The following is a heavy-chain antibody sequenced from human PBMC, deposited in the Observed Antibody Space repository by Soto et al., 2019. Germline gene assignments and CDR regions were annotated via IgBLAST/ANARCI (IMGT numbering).Heavy chain of an antibody. Sequence: SETLSLTCAVYGGSFSGYQWTWIRQTPGKGLEWIGEINDSGNTDYNPSLKSRVTISVDTPKNQLSLKLSSVTTADTAVYYCARAHCRKGICYAFDIWGPGTKVTVSS. CDR3: ARAHCRKGICYAFDI. D-gene: IGHD2-8*01. J-gene: IGHJ3*02. CDR2: INDSGNT. V-gene: IGHV4-34*01. CDR1: GGSFSGYQ.